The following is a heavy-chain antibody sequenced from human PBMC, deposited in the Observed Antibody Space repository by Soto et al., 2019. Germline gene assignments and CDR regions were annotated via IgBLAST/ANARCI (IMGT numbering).Heavy chain of an antibody. CDR2: ISSGSGTT. D-gene: IGHD3-10*01. CDR1: GFTFSSYS. Sequence: EVQLVESGGGLVQPGGSLRLSCAVSGFTFSSYSMNWVRQAPGKGLEWVSYISSGSGTTYYADSVKGRFSISRDNANNSLYLQMNSLSVEDTAVYYCAKIGTYLRMDVWGQWTTVTVSS. J-gene: IGHJ6*02. V-gene: IGHV3-48*01. CDR3: AKIGTYLRMDV.